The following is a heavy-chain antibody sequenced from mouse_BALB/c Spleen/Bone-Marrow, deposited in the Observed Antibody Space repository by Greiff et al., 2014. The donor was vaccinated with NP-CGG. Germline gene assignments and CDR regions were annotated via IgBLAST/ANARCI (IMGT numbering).Heavy chain of an antibody. CDR1: GYTFTSYV. CDR3: ARKVWYYAMDY. Sequence: VQLQQSGPELVKPGASVKMSCKASGYTFTSYVIHWVKQKPGQGLEWIGYINPYNDGTKYNEKFKGKATLTSDKSSSTAYMELSSLTSEDSAVYYCARKVWYYAMDYWGQGTSVTVSS. J-gene: IGHJ4*01. CDR2: INPYNDGT. D-gene: IGHD2-10*02. V-gene: IGHV1-14*01.